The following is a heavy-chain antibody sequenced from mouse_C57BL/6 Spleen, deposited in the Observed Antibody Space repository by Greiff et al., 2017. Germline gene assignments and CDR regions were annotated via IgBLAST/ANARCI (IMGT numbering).Heavy chain of an antibody. CDR1: GFNIKDYY. D-gene: IGHD3-3*01. Sequence: EVQLQQSGAELVRPGASVKLSCTASGFNIKDYYMHWVKQRPEQGLEWIGRFDPEDGDTEYAPKFQGKATMTADTSSNTAYLQLSSLTSEDTAVYYCTTRDMSSGDYFDYWGQGTTLTVSS. CDR3: TTRDMSSGDYFDY. V-gene: IGHV14-1*01. CDR2: FDPEDGDT. J-gene: IGHJ2*01.